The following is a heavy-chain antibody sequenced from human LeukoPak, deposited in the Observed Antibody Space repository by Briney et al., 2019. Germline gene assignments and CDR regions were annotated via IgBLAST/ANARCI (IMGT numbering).Heavy chain of an antibody. CDR1: GGSISSYY. Sequence: KPSETLSLTCTVSGGSISSYYWSWIRQPPGKGLEWIGYIYCSGSTNYNPSLKSRVTISVDTSKNQFSLKLSSVTAADTAVYYCARDPWGQTGYFDYWGQGTLVTVSS. CDR3: ARDPWGQTGYFDY. V-gene: IGHV4-59*01. D-gene: IGHD3-16*01. CDR2: IYCSGST. J-gene: IGHJ4*02.